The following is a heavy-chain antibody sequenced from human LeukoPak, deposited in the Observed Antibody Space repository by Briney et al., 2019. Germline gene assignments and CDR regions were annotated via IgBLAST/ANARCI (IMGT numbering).Heavy chain of an antibody. D-gene: IGHD2-2*01. J-gene: IGHJ4*02. V-gene: IGHV3-21*01. CDR2: ISSSSSYI. CDR3: ARDPKCSSTSCSFDY. CDR1: GFTFSSYS. Sequence: GGSLRLSCAASGFTFSSYSMNWVRQAPGKGLEWVSTISSSSSYIYYADSVKGRFTISRDNAKNSLYLQMNSLRAEDTAVYYCARDPKCSSTSCSFDYWGQGTLVTVSS.